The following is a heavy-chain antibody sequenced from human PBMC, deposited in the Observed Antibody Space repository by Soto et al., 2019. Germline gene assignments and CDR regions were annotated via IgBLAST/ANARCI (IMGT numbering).Heavy chain of an antibody. V-gene: IGHV1-18*01. CDR1: GYTFTTYG. J-gene: IGHJ4*02. D-gene: IGHD6-19*01. CDR3: AREGMAVADPLDY. CDR2: ISTYNGNA. Sequence: QVHLVQSGAEVKKPGASVKVSCKASGYTFTTYGISWVRQAPGQGLEWMGWISTYNGNANYPQKFQGRVTLTTDTSTSTAYMELRSPTSDDTAIYYCAREGMAVADPLDYWGQGTQVTVSS.